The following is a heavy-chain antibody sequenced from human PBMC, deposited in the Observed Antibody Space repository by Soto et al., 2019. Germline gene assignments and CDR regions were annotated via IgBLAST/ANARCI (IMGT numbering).Heavy chain of an antibody. CDR3: ARHDYENYYYGMDV. CDR1: GGTFSSYA. Sequence: SVKVSCKASGGTFSSYAISWVRQAPGQELEWMGGIIPIFGTANYAQKFQGRVTITADESTSTAYMELSSLRSEDTAVYYCARHDYENYYYGMDVWGQGTTVTVSS. V-gene: IGHV1-69*13. D-gene: IGHD4-17*01. CDR2: IIPIFGTA. J-gene: IGHJ6*02.